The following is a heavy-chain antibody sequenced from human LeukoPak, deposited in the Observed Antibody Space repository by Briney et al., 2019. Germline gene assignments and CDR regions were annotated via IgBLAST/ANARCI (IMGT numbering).Heavy chain of an antibody. J-gene: IGHJ4*02. V-gene: IGHV3-11*01. CDR1: GFIFSDYY. CDR3: ARDPGSGYEEHFDY. CDR2: ISSSGSTM. D-gene: IGHD5-12*01. Sequence: GGSLRLSCAASGFIFSDYYMSWIRQAPGTGLEGGSDISSSGSTMYYTESVKGRFTIPRDNAKDSLYLQMNSLRAEDTAVYFCARDPGSGYEEHFDYWGQGTLVTVSS.